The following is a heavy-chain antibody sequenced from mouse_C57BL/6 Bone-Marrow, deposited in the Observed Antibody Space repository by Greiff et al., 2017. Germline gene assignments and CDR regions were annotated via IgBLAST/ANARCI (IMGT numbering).Heavy chain of an antibody. V-gene: IGHV5-4*01. J-gene: IGHJ3*01. D-gene: IGHD1-1*01. CDR2: ISDGGSYT. CDR1: GFTFSSYA. Sequence: EVNVVESGGGLVKPGGSLKLPCAASGFTFSSYAMSWVRQTPEKRLEWVATISDGGSYTYYPDNVKGRFTISRDNAKNNLYLQMSHLKSEDTAMYYCARDYYGSSLWFVYWGQGTLVTVSA. CDR3: ARDYYGSSLWFVY.